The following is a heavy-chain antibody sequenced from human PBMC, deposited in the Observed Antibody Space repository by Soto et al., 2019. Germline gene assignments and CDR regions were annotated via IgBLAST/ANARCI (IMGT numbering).Heavy chain of an antibody. CDR2: ISSDSRYI. CDR1: GFTLSNYA. D-gene: IGHD2-21*01. J-gene: IGHJ1*01. Sequence: PGGSLRLSCAASGFTLSNYAVNWVRQAPGKGLEWVSYISSDSRYIYHGDSGKGRFTISRDNARNSVYLQMDSLRDEDTAVYYCAKIILVAFFFINVDLSVLAFWGQGPPVPVSS. V-gene: IGHV3-21*01. CDR3: AKIILVAFFFINVDLSVLAF.